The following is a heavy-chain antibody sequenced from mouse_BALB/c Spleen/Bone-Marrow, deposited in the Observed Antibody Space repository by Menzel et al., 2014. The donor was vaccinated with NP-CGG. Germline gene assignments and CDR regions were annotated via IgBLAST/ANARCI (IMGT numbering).Heavy chain of an antibody. CDR2: ISSGGSYT. CDR1: GFTFSSYA. V-gene: IGHV5-9-4*01. D-gene: IGHD2-14*01. CDR3: ARAYRYDGGYYYAMDY. J-gene: IGHJ4*01. Sequence: EVKLVESGGGSVKPGGSLKLSCAASGFTFSSYAMSWVRQSPEKWLEWVAEISSGGSYTYYPDTVTGRFTISRDNAKNTLYLEMSRLRSEDTAMYYCARAYRYDGGYYYAMDYWGQGTPVTVSS.